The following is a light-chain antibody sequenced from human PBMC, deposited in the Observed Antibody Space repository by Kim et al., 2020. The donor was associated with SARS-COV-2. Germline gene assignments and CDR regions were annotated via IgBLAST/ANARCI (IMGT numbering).Light chain of an antibody. CDR3: QHYVNWPLT. J-gene: IGKJ4*01. V-gene: IGKV3-15*01. CDR2: GAS. Sequence: EIVMTQSPATLSVSPGERATLSCRASRSVSSHLAWYQQKPGQGPRLLLYGASTRATGVPDRFSGSGSGTDFTLTISSLHSEDFAVYYCQHYVNWPLTFGGGTKVDIK. CDR1: RSVSSH.